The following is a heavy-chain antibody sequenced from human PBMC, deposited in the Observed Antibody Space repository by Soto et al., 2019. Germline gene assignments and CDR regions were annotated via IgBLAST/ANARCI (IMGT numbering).Heavy chain of an antibody. J-gene: IGHJ4*02. CDR1: GFTSSIYW. D-gene: IGHD1-26*01. CDR3: ARQGGWEILGGFDL. Sequence: GGSLRLSCAASGFTSSIYWMSWVRQAPGKGLEWVANIKQDGSEKSYVDSVKGRFTISRDNAKNSLSLQMNSLRVEDTAVYYCARQGGWEILGGFDLWGQGTPVTVSS. V-gene: IGHV3-7*01. CDR2: IKQDGSEK.